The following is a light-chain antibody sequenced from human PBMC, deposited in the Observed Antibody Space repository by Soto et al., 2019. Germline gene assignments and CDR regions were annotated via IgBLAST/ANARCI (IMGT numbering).Light chain of an antibody. CDR1: QSLNNY. CDR3: QQYHRSSIT. CDR2: DAS. J-gene: IGKJ5*01. V-gene: IGKV1-5*01. Sequence: DIQMTQSPSSLSASVGDRGTITCRASQSLNNYLAWYQQKPGKAPKLLIYDASTLERGAPSRFSGTGSGTEFTLTISSLQPDDFATYYCQQYHRSSITFGQGTRLEIK.